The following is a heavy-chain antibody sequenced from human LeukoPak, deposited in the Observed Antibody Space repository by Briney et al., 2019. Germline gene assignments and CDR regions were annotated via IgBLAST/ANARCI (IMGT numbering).Heavy chain of an antibody. D-gene: IGHD6-13*01. V-gene: IGHV3-30*04. CDR2: ISYDGSNK. Sequence: GGSLRLSCAASGFTFSSYAMHWVRQAPGKGLEWVAVISYDGSNKYYADSVKGRFTISRDNAKNTLYLQMNSLRAEDTAVYYCARDHIAAGGTANYYYYYYMDVWGKGTTVTISS. CDR3: ARDHIAAGGTANYYYYYYMDV. CDR1: GFTFSSYA. J-gene: IGHJ6*03.